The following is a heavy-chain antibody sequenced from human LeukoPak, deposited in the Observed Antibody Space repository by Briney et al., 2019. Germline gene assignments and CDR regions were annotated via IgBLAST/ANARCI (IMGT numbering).Heavy chain of an antibody. Sequence: GGSLRLSCAASGLTLSDDYMTWVRQAPGKGLESVLIMTTSGNIKSSADSVKGRFTISRDNANNILHLQMNSLRAEDTGVYYCARDRSNSQPMTFDYWGQGTLVTVSS. D-gene: IGHD4-23*01. CDR1: GLTLSDDY. J-gene: IGHJ4*02. CDR2: MTTSGNIK. CDR3: ARDRSNSQPMTFDY. V-gene: IGHV3-11*04.